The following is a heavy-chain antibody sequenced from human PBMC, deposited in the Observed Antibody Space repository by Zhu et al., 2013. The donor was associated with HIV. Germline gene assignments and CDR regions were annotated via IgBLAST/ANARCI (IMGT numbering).Heavy chain of an antibody. CDR2: VNSGGSST. D-gene: IGHD3-10*01. Sequence: EVQLVESGGGLVQPGGSLRLSCATSGFNFGNYWMHWVRQAPGKGLVWVSRVNSGGSSTVYADSVKGRFTISRDNAKNTLYLQMSSLRVEDTAVYFCAREASPLGSGTYYNFWGLGTLVTVSS. J-gene: IGHJ4*02. CDR1: GFNFGNYW. V-gene: IGHV3-74*01. CDR3: AREASPLGSGTYYNF.